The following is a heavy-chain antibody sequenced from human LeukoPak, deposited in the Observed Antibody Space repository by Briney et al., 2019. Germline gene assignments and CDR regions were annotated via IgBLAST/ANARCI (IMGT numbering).Heavy chain of an antibody. V-gene: IGHV3-74*01. CDR2: INSDGSAT. CDR3: ASDSPYYGMDV. CDR1: GFTFSSYW. J-gene: IGHJ6*02. Sequence: GGSLRLSCAASGFTFSSYWMSWVRQVPGKGLLWVSRINSDGSATIYADSVRGRFTISRDNAKNTLYLQMSGLRVEDTAVYHCASDSPYYGMDVWGQGTTVTVSS.